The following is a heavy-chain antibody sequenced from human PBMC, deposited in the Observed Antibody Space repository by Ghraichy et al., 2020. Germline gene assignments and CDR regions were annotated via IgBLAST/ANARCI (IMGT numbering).Heavy chain of an antibody. D-gene: IGHD5-24*01. Sequence: ALRLSCAASGFSFSDFGMYWLRQAPGKGLEWVASISYDVTNEFYADSVKGRFTVSRDNSDNTVLLQMNSLRADDTAMYYCARAIERQFDTCGQGNLVTVSS. CDR1: GFSFSDFG. CDR3: ARAIERQFDT. J-gene: IGHJ5*02. CDR2: ISYDVTNE. V-gene: IGHV3-30*03.